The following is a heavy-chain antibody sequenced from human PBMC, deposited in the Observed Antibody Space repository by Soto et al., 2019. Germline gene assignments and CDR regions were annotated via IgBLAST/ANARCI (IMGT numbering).Heavy chain of an antibody. CDR3: ARDKGARFFLSFRPTTEYNWCDP. J-gene: IGHJ5*02. CDR2: IIPIFGTA. D-gene: IGHD3-3*01. V-gene: IGHV1-69*01. Sequence: QVQLVQSGAEVKKPGSSVKVSCKASGGTFSSYAISWVRQAPGQGLEWMGGIIPIFGTANYAQKFQGRATITADEFTSTAYMELRSLRSEDTGVYYCARDKGARFFLSFRPTTEYNWCDPWGQGTLVTVSS. CDR1: GGTFSSYA.